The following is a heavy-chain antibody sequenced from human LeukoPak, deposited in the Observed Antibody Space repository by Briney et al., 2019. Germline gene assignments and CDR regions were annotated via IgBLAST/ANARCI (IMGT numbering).Heavy chain of an antibody. CDR2: ISNNGGRT. V-gene: IGHV3-23*01. J-gene: IGHJ4*02. CDR1: GFTFSTYA. CDR3: AREGVDDASGSYYYFDC. Sequence: GGSLLLSCAASGFTFSTYAMSWVRPAPGKGLEWVSVISNNGGRTYYAVSVTGRRTISRDNAKDRLYLQMNNLRAEDTAVYYCAREGVDDASGSYYYFDCWGQGTLVTVSS. D-gene: IGHD3-10*01.